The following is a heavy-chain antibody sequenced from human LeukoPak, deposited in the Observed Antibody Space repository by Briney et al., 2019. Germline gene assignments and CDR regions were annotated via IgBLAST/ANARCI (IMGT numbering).Heavy chain of an antibody. CDR2: ISSSSSYI. J-gene: IGHJ4*02. V-gene: IGHV3-21*01. Sequence: GGSLRLSCAASGFTFSSYSMNWVRQAPGKGLGWVSSISSSSSYIYYADSVKGRFTISRDNAKNSLYLQMNSLRAEDTAVYYCAREGPIVVVPAAIDYWGQGTLVTVSS. CDR1: GFTFSSYS. CDR3: AREGPIVVVPAAIDY. D-gene: IGHD2-2*01.